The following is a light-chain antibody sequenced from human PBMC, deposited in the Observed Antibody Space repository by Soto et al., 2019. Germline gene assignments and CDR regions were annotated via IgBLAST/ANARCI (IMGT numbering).Light chain of an antibody. V-gene: IGKV3-15*01. CDR2: GAS. Sequence: EIVMTQSPATLSVSPGERATLSCRASQRVSSNLAWYQQKPGQAPRLLIYGASTRATGIPARFSGSGSGTEFTLTISSLQSEDFAVYYCQQYNNRARTFGQGTKVDIK. J-gene: IGKJ1*01. CDR3: QQYNNRART. CDR1: QRVSSN.